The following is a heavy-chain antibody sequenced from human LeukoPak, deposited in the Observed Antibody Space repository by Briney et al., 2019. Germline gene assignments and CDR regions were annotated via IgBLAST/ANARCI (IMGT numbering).Heavy chain of an antibody. CDR1: GYTFTSYA. CDR2: INAGNGNT. Sequence: ASVKVSCRASGYTFTSYAMHWVRQAPGQRLEWMGWINAGNGNTKYSQKFQGRVTITRDTSASTAYMELSSLRSEDTAVYYCARAGVRGATCDYWGQGTLVTVSS. CDR3: ARAGVRGATCDY. V-gene: IGHV1-3*01. J-gene: IGHJ4*02. D-gene: IGHD3-10*01.